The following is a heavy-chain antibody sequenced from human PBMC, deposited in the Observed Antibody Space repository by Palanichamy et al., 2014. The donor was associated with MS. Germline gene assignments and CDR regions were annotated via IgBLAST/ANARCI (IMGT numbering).Heavy chain of an antibody. CDR1: GFTFSDHY. V-gene: IGHV3-72*01. J-gene: IGHJ4*02. CDR2: TRNKANSYTT. D-gene: IGHD1-26*01. CDR3: AREYLDKWELRYFDY. Sequence: EVQLVESGGGLVQPGGSLRLSCAASGFTFSDHYMDWVRQAPGKGLEWVGRTRNKANSYTTEYAASVKGRFTISRDDSKNSLYLQMNSLKTEDTAVYYCAREYLDKWELRYFDYWGQGTLVTVSS.